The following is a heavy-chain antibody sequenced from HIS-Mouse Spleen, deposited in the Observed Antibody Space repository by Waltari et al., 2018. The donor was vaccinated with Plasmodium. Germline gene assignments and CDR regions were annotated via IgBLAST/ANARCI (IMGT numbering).Heavy chain of an antibody. D-gene: IGHD2-15*01. CDR1: VGSFTGYY. CDR3: ARLVVVASKDSY. V-gene: IGHV4-34*01. Sequence: QFQLQQWGAALLKPSATLSLTCAVYVGSFTGYYWSWICQPPGMGLEWIGEINHSVITNYNPSLKSRATISVDTSKNQFSLKLSSVTAADTAVYYCARLVVVASKDSYWGQGTLVTVSS. CDR2: INHSVIT. J-gene: IGHJ4*02.